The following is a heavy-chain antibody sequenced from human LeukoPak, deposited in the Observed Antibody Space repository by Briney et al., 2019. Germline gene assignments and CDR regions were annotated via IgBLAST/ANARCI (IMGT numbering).Heavy chain of an antibody. Sequence: GGSLRLSCAASGFTVNNNYMSWVRQAPGKGLEWVSVIYSGGRTYYADSVKGRFTISRDNSKNTLYLQMNSLRAEDTAVYCCARDDIAAGGTTDLWGQGTLVTVSS. CDR3: ARDDIAAGGTTDL. CDR1: GFTVNNNY. V-gene: IGHV3-53*01. CDR2: IYSGGRT. D-gene: IGHD6-13*01. J-gene: IGHJ5*02.